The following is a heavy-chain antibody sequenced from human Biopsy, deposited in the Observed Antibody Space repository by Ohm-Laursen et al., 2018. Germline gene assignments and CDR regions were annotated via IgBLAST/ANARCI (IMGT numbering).Heavy chain of an antibody. J-gene: IGHJ5*01. Sequence: SPRLSCTASGVTLSGYAMNWVRQAPGKGLECVSSISASSSYIHYADSVKGRFTVSRDNAENSLYLQMNSLRAADTAIYYCATELLPPGVGGPWLDSWGQGTPVTVSS. V-gene: IGHV3-21*06. CDR3: ATELLPPGVGGPWLDS. CDR1: GVTLSGYA. CDR2: ISASSSYI. D-gene: IGHD3-16*01.